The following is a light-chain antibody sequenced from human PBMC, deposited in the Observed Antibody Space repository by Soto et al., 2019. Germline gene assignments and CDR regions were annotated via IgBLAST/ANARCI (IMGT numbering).Light chain of an antibody. J-gene: IGKJ2*01. CDR2: WAS. CDR3: QQYYSTPPYT. CDR1: QSILYSSNNKNY. Sequence: DILMTQSPDSLAVSLGERATINCKSSQSILYSSNNKNYLAWYQQKPGQPPKLLIYWASTRKSGVPDRFSGSGSGTDFTLTISSLQAEDVAVYYCQQYYSTPPYTFGQGTKLEI. V-gene: IGKV4-1*01.